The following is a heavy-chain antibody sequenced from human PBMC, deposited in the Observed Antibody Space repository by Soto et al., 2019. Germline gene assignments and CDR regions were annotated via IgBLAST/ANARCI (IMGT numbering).Heavy chain of an antibody. CDR3: VRSGTARLLRHSWFDT. CDR2: ITTSSAYI. D-gene: IGHD2-21*01. V-gene: IGHV3-21*01. CDR1: GFTFNTYD. Sequence: EVQLVESGGGLVKPGGSLRLSCAASGFTFNTYDMNWVRQAPGKGLEWVSSITTSSAYIYYADSLKGRITISRDNAKNSLVLQMNSLRAEATAVYYCVRSGTARLLRHSWFDTWGQGTLVTVSS. J-gene: IGHJ5*02.